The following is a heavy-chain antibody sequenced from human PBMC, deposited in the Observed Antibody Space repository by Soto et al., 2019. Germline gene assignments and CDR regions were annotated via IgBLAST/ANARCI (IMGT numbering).Heavy chain of an antibody. CDR2: ISAYNGNT. V-gene: IGHV1-18*01. J-gene: IGHJ6*02. D-gene: IGHD3-3*01. CDR1: GYTFTKYG. CDR3: ARVKVFGVVIIPSYYYGMDV. Sequence: ASVKVSCKASGYTFTKYGISWVRQAPGQGLEWMGWISAYNGNTNYAQKLQGRVTMTTDTSTSTAYMELRSLRSDDTAVYYCARVKVFGVVIIPSYYYGMDVWGQGTTVTVSS.